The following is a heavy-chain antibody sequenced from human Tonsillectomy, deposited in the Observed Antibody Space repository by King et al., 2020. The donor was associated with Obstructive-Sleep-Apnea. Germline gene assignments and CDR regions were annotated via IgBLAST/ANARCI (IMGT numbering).Heavy chain of an antibody. D-gene: IGHD3-3*01. J-gene: IGHJ4*02. V-gene: IGHV3-23*04. CDR1: GFTFSSDA. Sequence: VQLVESGGGLVQPGGSLRLSCAASGFTFSSDAMSWAPPAPGKGLAWASAMIGMGCSTYYAGSLKCRVTISRDTSNNPLYLQMNSLRAEDTAVYYCAKTTHYDFWSGYPGYWGQGTLVTVAS. CDR3: AKTTHYDFWSGYPGY. CDR2: MIGMGCST.